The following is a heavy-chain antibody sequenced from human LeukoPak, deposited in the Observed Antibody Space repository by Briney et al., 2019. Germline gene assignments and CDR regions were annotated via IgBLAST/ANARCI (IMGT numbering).Heavy chain of an antibody. CDR3: ARRRADRSYYFDY. CDR1: GGSISGYY. D-gene: IGHD3-22*01. V-gene: IGHV4-59*03. J-gene: IGHJ4*02. Sequence: SETLSLTGTVSGGSISGYYWSWIRQPPGKGLEWIGYIYYSGSTDYNPSLKSRVTISVDTSKNQFSLRLTSVTAADTAVYYCARRRADRSYYFDYWGQGTLVTVSS. CDR2: IYYSGST.